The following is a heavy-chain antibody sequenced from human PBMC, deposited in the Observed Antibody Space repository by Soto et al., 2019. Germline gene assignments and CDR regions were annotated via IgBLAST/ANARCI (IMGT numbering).Heavy chain of an antibody. D-gene: IGHD3-22*01. Sequence: SVKVSCKASGGTFSSYTISWARQAPGQGLEWMGRIIPILGIANYAQKFQGRVTITADKSTSTAYMELSSLRSEDTAVYYCARGAEIVVVIQPAFYGMDVWGQGTTVTVSS. V-gene: IGHV1-69*02. CDR2: IIPILGIA. J-gene: IGHJ6*02. CDR1: GGTFSSYT. CDR3: ARGAEIVVVIQPAFYGMDV.